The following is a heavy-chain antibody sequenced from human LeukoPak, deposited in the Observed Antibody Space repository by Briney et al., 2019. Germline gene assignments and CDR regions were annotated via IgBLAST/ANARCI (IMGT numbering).Heavy chain of an antibody. CDR2: ISSSGSTI. Sequence: PGGSLRLSCAASGFTFSDYYMSWIRQAPGKGLEWVSYISSSGSTIYYADSVKGRFTISRDNAKNSPYLQMNSLRAEDTAVYYCARANTYYYDSSGYYNYWGQGTLVTVSS. CDR1: GFTFSDYY. J-gene: IGHJ4*02. CDR3: ARANTYYYDSSGYYNY. D-gene: IGHD3-22*01. V-gene: IGHV3-11*01.